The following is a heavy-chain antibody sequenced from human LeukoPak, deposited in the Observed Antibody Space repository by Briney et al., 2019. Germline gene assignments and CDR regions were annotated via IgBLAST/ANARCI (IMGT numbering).Heavy chain of an antibody. D-gene: IGHD6-6*01. CDR1: GFTFSSYA. CDR3: ARDSRIAARPSGDY. J-gene: IGHJ4*02. CDR2: ISYDGSNK. V-gene: IGHV3-30-3*01. Sequence: PGRSLRLSCAASGFTFSSYATHWVRQAPGKGLEWVAVISYDGSNKYYADSVKGRFTISRDNSKNTLYLQMNSLRAEDTAVYYCARDSRIAARPSGDYWGQGTLVTVSS.